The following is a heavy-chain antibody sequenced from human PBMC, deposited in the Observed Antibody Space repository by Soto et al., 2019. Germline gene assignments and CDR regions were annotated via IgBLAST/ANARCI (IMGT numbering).Heavy chain of an antibody. CDR3: AKLSTWNLQTPA. D-gene: IGHD1-1*01. CDR1: GFTFSSYA. CDR2: ISGSGSST. V-gene: IGHV3-23*01. J-gene: IGHJ4*02. Sequence: GGSLRLSCAASGFTFSSYAMSWVRQAPGKGLEWVSAISGSGSSTYYADSVKGRFTISRDNSKNTLYLQMSSLRVEDTAVYYCAKLSTWNLQTPARGQGPLVTAPQ.